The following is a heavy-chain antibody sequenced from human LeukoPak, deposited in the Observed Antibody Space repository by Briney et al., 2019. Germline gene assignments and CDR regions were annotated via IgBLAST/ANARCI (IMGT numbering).Heavy chain of an antibody. CDR3: AREGSSGWYGPFDY. J-gene: IGHJ4*02. V-gene: IGHV4-4*02. CDR2: IYHSGST. CDR1: GGSISSTNW. Sequence: SGTLSLTCAVSGGSISSTNWWTWVRQPPGQGLEWIGEIYHSGSTNYNPSLKSRVTISVDTSKNQFSLKLSSVTAADTAVYYCAREGSSGWYGPFDYWGQGTLVTVSS. D-gene: IGHD6-19*01.